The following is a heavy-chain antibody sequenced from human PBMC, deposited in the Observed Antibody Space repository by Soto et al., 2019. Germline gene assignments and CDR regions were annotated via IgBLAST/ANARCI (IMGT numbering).Heavy chain of an antibody. V-gene: IGHV3-23*01. Sequence: VQLLESGGGLVQPGGSLSLSCAASGFTFSTYSMAWVRQAPGKGLAWVSGLSGGGANTFYADSVKGRFTISVDNSKNTVYLQMNSLRVEDTAVYYCARWDGYGDEWGQGTLVTVSS. D-gene: IGHD5-12*01. CDR3: ARWDGYGDE. CDR1: GFTFSTYS. J-gene: IGHJ4*02. CDR2: LSGGGANT.